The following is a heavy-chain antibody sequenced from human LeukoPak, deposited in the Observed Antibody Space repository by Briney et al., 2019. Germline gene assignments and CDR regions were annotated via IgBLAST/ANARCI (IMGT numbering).Heavy chain of an antibody. Sequence: ASVKVSCKASGGTFSSYAVSWVRQAPGQGLEWMGGIIPIFGTANYAQKFQGRVTITTDESTSTAYMELSSLRSEDTAVYYCARAIVVVPKNYAFDIWGPGTMVTVSS. V-gene: IGHV1-69*05. J-gene: IGHJ3*02. D-gene: IGHD3-22*01. CDR1: GGTFSSYA. CDR2: IIPIFGTA. CDR3: ARAIVVVPKNYAFDI.